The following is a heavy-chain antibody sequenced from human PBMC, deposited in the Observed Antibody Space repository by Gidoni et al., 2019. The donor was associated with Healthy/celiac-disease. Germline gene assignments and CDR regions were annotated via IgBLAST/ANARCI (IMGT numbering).Heavy chain of an antibody. D-gene: IGHD2-21*01. CDR3: AKGGMGGGDFQH. Sequence: EVQLLESGGGLVQPGGSLRLSCAASGFTFSSYAMSWVRQAPGKGVEWVSAISGSGGSTYYADSVKGRFTISRDNSKNTLYLQMNSLRAEDTAVYYCAKGGMGGGDFQHWGQGTLVTVSS. V-gene: IGHV3-23*01. J-gene: IGHJ1*01. CDR2: ISGSGGST. CDR1: GFTFSSYA.